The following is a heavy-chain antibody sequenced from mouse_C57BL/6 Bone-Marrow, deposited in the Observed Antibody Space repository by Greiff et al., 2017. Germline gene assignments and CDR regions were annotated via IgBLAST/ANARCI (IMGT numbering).Heavy chain of an antibody. J-gene: IGHJ4*01. D-gene: IGHD1-1*01. CDR3: ARTPITTAPYAMDY. CDR1: GYSFTGYY. CDR2: INPSTGGT. V-gene: IGHV1-42*01. Sequence: EVQLQQSGPELVKPGASVKISCKASGYSFTGYYMNWVKQSPEKSLEWIGEINPSTGGTTYNQKFKAKATLTVDKSSSTAYMQLKSLTSEDSAVYYCARTPITTAPYAMDYWGQGTSVTGSS.